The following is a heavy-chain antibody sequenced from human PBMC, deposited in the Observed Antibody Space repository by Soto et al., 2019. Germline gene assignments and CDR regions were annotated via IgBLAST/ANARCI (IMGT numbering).Heavy chain of an antibody. Sequence: KASETLSLTCTVSGGSISSYYWSWIRQPPGKGLEWIGYIYYSGSTNYNPSLKSRVTISVDTSKNQFSLKLSSVTAADTAVYYCARAQSMITFGGVIVRIPDYWGQGTLGTVSS. CDR3: ARAQSMITFGGVIVRIPDY. CDR2: IYYSGST. D-gene: IGHD3-16*02. CDR1: GGSISSYY. J-gene: IGHJ4*02. V-gene: IGHV4-59*01.